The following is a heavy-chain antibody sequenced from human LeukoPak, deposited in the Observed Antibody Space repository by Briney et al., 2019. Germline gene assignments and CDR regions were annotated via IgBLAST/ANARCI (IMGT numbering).Heavy chain of an antibody. CDR1: GGSISSSSYY. D-gene: IGHD3-16*02. CDR3: ARESYYDYVWGSYRYTVFDY. CDR2: IYYSGST. Sequence: SETLFLTCTVSGGSISSSSYYWGWIRQPPGKGLEWIGSIYYSGSTYYNPSLKSRVTISVDTSKNQFSLKLSSVTAADTAVYYCARESYYDYVWGSYRYTVFDYWGQGTLVTVSS. V-gene: IGHV4-39*02. J-gene: IGHJ4*02.